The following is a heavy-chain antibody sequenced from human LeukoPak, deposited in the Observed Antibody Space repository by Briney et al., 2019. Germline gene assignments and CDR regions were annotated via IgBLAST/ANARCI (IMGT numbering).Heavy chain of an antibody. CDR3: ARHSCSSSTTCSAYFQH. CDR1: GGSISNYY. CDR2: IYYSGST. D-gene: IGHD2-2*01. J-gene: IGHJ1*01. V-gene: IGHV4-59*08. Sequence: PSETLSLTCAASGGSISNYYWSWIRQPPGKGLEWIGYIYYSGSTNYNPSLKSRVTILVDSSKNHFSLKLSSVTAADTAVYYCARHSCSSSTTCSAYFQHWGQGTLVTVSS.